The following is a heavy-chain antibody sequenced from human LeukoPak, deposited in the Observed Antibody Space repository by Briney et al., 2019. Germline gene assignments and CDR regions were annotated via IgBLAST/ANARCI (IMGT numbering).Heavy chain of an antibody. Sequence: PSENLSLTCIVSGGSIGNYYWSWVLQSPGKGLEWIGYISHSRDTNYNPSLQSRVTISLDTSKNQFFLKLTSVTAADTAFYFCARSDGTSGYFHAFDIWVQPPKITVSS. CDR2: ISHSRDT. D-gene: IGHD3-22*01. J-gene: IGHJ3*02. CDR1: GGSIGNYY. CDR3: ARSDGTSGYFHAFDI. V-gene: IGHV4-59*01.